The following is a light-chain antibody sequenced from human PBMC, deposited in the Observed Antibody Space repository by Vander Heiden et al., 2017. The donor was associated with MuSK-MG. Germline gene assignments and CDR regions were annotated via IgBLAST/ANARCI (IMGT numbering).Light chain of an antibody. Sequence: QSALTQPASESGSPGQSITISCTGTSSDVGSYNLVSWYQQHPGKAPKLMIYEGSKRPSGVSNRFSGSKSGNMASLTISGLQAEDEADYYCCSYAGSSTYVFGTGTKVTVL. J-gene: IGLJ1*01. CDR2: EGS. CDR3: CSYAGSSTYV. CDR1: SSDVGSYNL. V-gene: IGLV2-23*01.